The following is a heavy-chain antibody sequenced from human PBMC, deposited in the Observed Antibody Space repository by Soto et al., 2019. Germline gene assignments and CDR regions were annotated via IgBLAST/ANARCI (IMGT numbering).Heavy chain of an antibody. V-gene: IGHV1-69*01. CDR1: GGTFGSYA. Sequence: QVQLVQSGAEVKKPGSSVKVSCKASGGTFGSYAISWVRQAPGQGLEWMGGSIPIPGTANYAQKFQGRVTIAADECTSTAYMELSSLRSEDTAVYYCARSQGSSTSLEIYYYYYYGMDVWGQGTTVTVSS. D-gene: IGHD2-2*01. CDR2: SIPIPGTA. J-gene: IGHJ6*02. CDR3: ARSQGSSTSLEIYYYYYYGMDV.